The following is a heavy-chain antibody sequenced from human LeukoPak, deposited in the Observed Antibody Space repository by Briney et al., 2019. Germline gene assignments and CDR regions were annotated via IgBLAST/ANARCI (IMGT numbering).Heavy chain of an antibody. D-gene: IGHD5-18*01. J-gene: IGHJ4*02. V-gene: IGHV3-74*01. Sequence: GGSLRLSCAASGFDFSSNWMHWVRHAPGQGLVWVSRIKGDGISTNYADSVKGRFTTSRDDAKNSLFLQMNSLTDEDTAVYYCARDPGYSYALDYWGRGTLVTVSS. CDR2: IKGDGIST. CDR1: GFDFSSNW. CDR3: ARDPGYSYALDY.